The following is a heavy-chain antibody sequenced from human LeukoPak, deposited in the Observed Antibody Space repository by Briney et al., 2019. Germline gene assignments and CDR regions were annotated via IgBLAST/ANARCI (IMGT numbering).Heavy chain of an antibody. D-gene: IGHD3-22*01. CDR2: IVVGSGNT. J-gene: IGHJ5*02. V-gene: IGHV1-58*02. CDR1: GFTFASSA. Sequence: SVKVSCKASGFTFASSAMQWVRQARGQRLEWIGWIVVGSGNTNYAQKFQERVTITRDMSTSTAYMELSRLRSDDTAVYYCARDVSDYYYSSGYYYAKYNWFDPWGQGTLVTVSS. CDR3: ARDVSDYYYSSGYYYAKYNWFDP.